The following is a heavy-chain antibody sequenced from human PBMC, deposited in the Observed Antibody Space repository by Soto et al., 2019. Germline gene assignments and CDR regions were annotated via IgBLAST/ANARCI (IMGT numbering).Heavy chain of an antibody. CDR3: TRGPPRVQWFDP. CDR2: IYFTGST. Sequence: SETLSLTCTVSGGAVSSGTDYGSWIRQPPGRGLEWIGHIYFTGSTNYNPSLKSRVTMSLDTSRNQFSLKLSSVTAADTAVYYCTRGPPRVQWFDPWGLGTLVTVS. V-gene: IGHV4-61*01. J-gene: IGHJ5*02. CDR1: GGAVSSGTDY.